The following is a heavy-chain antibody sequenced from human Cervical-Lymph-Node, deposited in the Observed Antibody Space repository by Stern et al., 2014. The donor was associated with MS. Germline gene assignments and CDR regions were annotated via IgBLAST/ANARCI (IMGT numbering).Heavy chain of an antibody. CDR2: IIPMFGTA. CDR3: ARDSLVGVTEEHYAMDV. CDR1: GGTLRNYG. J-gene: IGHJ6*02. D-gene: IGHD1-26*01. V-gene: IGHV1-69*01. Sequence: QVQLVQSGAEVKKPGSSVKVSCKASGGTLRNYGISWVRQAPGQGLEWMGGIIPMFGTANYAQKFQGRVTITADESTSTAYMELSSLRAEDTAMYYCARDSLVGVTEEHYAMDVWGQGTTVTVSS.